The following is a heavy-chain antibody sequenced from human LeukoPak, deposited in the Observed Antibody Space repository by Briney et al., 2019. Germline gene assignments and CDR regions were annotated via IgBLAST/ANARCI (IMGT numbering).Heavy chain of an antibody. D-gene: IGHD2-15*01. Sequence: SETLSLACTVSGGSVISGSYYWSWIRQSPGKGLEWIGYVYYSGSTNYNPSLKSRVTMSVDTSKFQFSLKLSSVTAADTAVYYRARTVYCSGGTCYPYYYYYMDVWGKGTTVTVS. V-gene: IGHV4-61*01. J-gene: IGHJ6*03. CDR3: ARTVYCSGGTCYPYYYYYMDV. CDR2: VYYSGST. CDR1: GGSVISGSYY.